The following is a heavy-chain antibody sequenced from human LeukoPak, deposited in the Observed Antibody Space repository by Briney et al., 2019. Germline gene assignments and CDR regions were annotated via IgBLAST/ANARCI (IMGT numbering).Heavy chain of an antibody. D-gene: IGHD2-21*02. J-gene: IGHJ4*02. V-gene: IGHV4-4*02. Sequence: PSGTLSLTCAVSGGSISSNNWWGWVRQPPGKGLEWIGEIYHSGSTYYNPSLKSRVTISVDRSKNQFSLKLSSVTAADTAVYYCARASDCGGDCYYFDYWGQGTLATVSS. CDR2: IYHSGST. CDR1: GGSISSNNW. CDR3: ARASDCGGDCYYFDY.